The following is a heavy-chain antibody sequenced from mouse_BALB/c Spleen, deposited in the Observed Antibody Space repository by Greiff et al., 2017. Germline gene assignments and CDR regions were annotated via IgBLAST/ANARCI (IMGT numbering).Heavy chain of an antibody. V-gene: IGHV1-77*01. Sequence: SGAELARPGASVKLSCKASGYTFTDYYINWVKQRTGQGLEWIGEIYPGSGNTYYNEKFKGKATLTADKSSSTAYMQLSSLTSEDSAVYFCARGGGNYGDYYAMDYWGQGTSVTVSS. CDR3: ARGGGNYGDYYAMDY. CDR1: GYTFTDYY. D-gene: IGHD2-1*01. CDR2: IYPGSGNT. J-gene: IGHJ4*01.